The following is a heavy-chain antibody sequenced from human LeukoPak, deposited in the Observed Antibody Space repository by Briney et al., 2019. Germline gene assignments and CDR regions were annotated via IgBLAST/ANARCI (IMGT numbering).Heavy chain of an antibody. J-gene: IGHJ2*01. V-gene: IGHV1-2*02. Sequence: ASVKVSCKTSGYTFTGYYIHWVRQAPGQGLEWMGWISPNSGGTDYAQRFQGRVTMTRDTSISTAYMELSSLRSDDTAVYYCAIQPWGSGNNWYFDLWGRGTLVTVSS. CDR2: ISPNSGGT. CDR3: AIQPWGSGNNWYFDL. CDR1: GYTFTGYY. D-gene: IGHD7-27*01.